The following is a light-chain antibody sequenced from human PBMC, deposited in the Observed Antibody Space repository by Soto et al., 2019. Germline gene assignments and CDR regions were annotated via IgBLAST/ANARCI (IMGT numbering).Light chain of an antibody. V-gene: IGKV3-11*01. CDR2: GAS. J-gene: IGKJ5*01. CDR3: QQRSDWPS. CDR1: QGVSRK. Sequence: DIVMTQSPATLSVAPGERVTFSCRASQGVSRKLAWYQHKPGQAPRLLISGASYRATGIPARFSGSGSGTDFTLTISSLEPEDFAVYYCQQRSDWPSFGQGTRLEIK.